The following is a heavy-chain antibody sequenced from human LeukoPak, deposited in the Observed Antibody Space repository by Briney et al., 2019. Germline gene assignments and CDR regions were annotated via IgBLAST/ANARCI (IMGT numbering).Heavy chain of an antibody. Sequence: ASVKVSCTASGYTFTAYGIRWVRQAPGQGLEWMGWISANNGNTNYAQKVQDRVTMTRDTSTSTAYMELRSLRYDDTAVYYCSRDDGPFGGVRFDHWGQGTLVTVSS. D-gene: IGHD3-16*01. CDR3: SRDDGPFGGVRFDH. J-gene: IGHJ4*02. CDR1: GYTFTAYG. CDR2: ISANNGNT. V-gene: IGHV1-18*01.